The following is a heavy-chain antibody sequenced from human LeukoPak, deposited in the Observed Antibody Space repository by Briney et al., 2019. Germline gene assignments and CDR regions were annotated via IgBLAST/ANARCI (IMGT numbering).Heavy chain of an antibody. CDR2: IYYSGST. V-gene: IGHV4-39*01. CDR3: GGRLLGCNYYDY. J-gene: IGHJ4*02. D-gene: IGHD2-21*01. CDR1: GGSISSSSYY. Sequence: SETLSLTCTVSGGSISSSSYYWGWIRQPPGKGLEWIGSIYYSGSTYYNPSLKSRVTISVDTSKNQFSLKLSSVTAADTAVYYWGGRLLGCNYYDYWGQGTLVTVSS.